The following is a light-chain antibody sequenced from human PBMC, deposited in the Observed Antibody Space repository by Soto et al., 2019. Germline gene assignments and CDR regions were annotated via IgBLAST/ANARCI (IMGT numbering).Light chain of an antibody. Sequence: DIQMTQSPSTLSASVGDRVTITCRARQTISIWLAWYQQKPGKAPKLLIYDASILESGVPSRFSGSGSGTEFTLTITSLQPDDFGVYYCQQYKSSSTFGQGTKVDIK. CDR3: QQYKSSST. CDR1: QTISIW. V-gene: IGKV1-5*01. J-gene: IGKJ1*01. CDR2: DAS.